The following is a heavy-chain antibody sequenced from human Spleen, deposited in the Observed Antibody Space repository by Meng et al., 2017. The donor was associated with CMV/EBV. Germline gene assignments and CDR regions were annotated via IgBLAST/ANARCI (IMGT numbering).Heavy chain of an antibody. Sequence: GGTFSSYAGSWVRQAPGQGLEWMGGISPFFGTPNYAQKFQGRVTITTDESTTTAYMELRSLKSEDTAIYYCTRRGLTATTGVEYFHYWGPGTLVTVSS. CDR1: GGTFSSYA. CDR3: TRRGLTATTGVEYFHY. CDR2: ISPFFGTP. J-gene: IGHJ4*02. V-gene: IGHV1-69*05. D-gene: IGHD4-23*01.